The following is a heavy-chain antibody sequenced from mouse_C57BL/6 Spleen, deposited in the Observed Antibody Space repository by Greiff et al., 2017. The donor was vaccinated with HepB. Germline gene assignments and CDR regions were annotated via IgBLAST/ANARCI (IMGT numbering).Heavy chain of an antibody. CDR2: IDPSDSYT. J-gene: IGHJ2*01. CDR1: GYTFTSYW. Sequence: VQLKQPGAELVMPGASVKLSCKASGYTFTSYWMHWVKQRPGQGLEWIGEIDPSDSYTNYNQKFKGKSTLTVDKSSSTAYMQLSSLTSEDSAVYYCARSGDYGYFDDWGQGTTLTVSS. V-gene: IGHV1-69*01. CDR3: ARSGDYGYFDD. D-gene: IGHD2-4*01.